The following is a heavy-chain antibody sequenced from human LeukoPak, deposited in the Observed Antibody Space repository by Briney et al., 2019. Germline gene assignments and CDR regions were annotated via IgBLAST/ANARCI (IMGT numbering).Heavy chain of an antibody. CDR2: ISSSGSTM. CDR1: GFAFSDYY. J-gene: IGHJ4*02. Sequence: GGSLRLSCAASGFAFSDYYMTWIRQAPGKGLEWLSYISSSGSTMYYADSVKGRFTISRDNAKKSLYLQMSSLRVEDTAVYYCARGDSSGWLGDFHYWGQGTLVTVSS. CDR3: ARGDSSGWLGDFHY. D-gene: IGHD6-19*01. V-gene: IGHV3-11*04.